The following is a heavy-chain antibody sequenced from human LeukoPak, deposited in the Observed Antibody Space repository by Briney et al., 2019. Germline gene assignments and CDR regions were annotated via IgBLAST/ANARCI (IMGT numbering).Heavy chain of an antibody. CDR1: GGSISSSSYY. D-gene: IGHD3-9*01. V-gene: IGHV4-39*07. Sequence: PSETLSLTCTVSGGSISSSSYYWGWIRQPPGKGLEWIGSIYYSGSTYYNPSLESRVTISVDTSKNQFSLKLTSVTAADTAVYYCAKKSRVDILTEWGQGTLVTVSS. CDR3: AKKSRVDILTE. J-gene: IGHJ4*02. CDR2: IYYSGST.